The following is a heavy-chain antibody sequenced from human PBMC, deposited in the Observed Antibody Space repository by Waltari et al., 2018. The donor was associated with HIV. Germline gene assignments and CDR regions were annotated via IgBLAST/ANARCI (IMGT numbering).Heavy chain of an antibody. CDR2: INPKSGGR. CDR1: GYTVTDYY. Sequence: QVQLVQSGAEVKKPGASVKVSCKASGYTVTDYYVHWVRQAPGQRLEWMGWINPKSGGRKFAQKFQGRFTMTWDTSITTAYMELHRLRSDDTAVYYCARRSWDLWGQGTLLTVSS. V-gene: IGHV1-2*02. CDR3: ARRSWDL. J-gene: IGHJ5*02.